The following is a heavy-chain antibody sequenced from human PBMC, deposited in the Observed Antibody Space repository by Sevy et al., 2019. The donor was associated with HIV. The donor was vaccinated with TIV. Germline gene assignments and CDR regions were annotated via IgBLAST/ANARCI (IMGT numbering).Heavy chain of an antibody. CDR2: INPNSGGT. CDR1: GYIFSDYN. CDR3: ARARSYETTGYDAFDI. Sequence: ASVKVSCKSTGYIFSDYNMHWVRQAPGQGLEWMGWINPNSGGTKYAQNFVGRVTMTRDTSISTATMELSRLRSDDTAVYYCARARSYETTGYDAFDIWGQGTMVTVSS. D-gene: IGHD3-22*01. V-gene: IGHV1-2*02. J-gene: IGHJ3*02.